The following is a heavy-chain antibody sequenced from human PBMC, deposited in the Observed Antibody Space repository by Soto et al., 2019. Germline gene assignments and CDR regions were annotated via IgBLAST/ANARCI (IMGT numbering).Heavy chain of an antibody. CDR1: GYTFTGYY. D-gene: IGHD3-3*01. J-gene: IGHJ5*02. V-gene: IGHV1-2*04. CDR2: INPNSGGT. Sequence: QVQLVQSGAEVKKPGASVKVSCKASGYTFTGYYMHWVRQAPGQGLEWMGWINPNSGGTNYAQKFQGWVTMTRDTSISKAYRELSRLRSEERAVYYCARGGRIAIFGGVHNGFDPWGQGTLVTVSS. CDR3: ARGGRIAIFGGVHNGFDP.